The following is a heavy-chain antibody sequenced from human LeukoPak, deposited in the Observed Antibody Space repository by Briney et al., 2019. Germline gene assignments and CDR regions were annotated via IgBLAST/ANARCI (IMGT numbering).Heavy chain of an antibody. V-gene: IGHV5-10-1*01. CDR2: IDPSGSYS. D-gene: IGHD1-26*01. Sequence: GESLRISCKGSGYSYTSYWISWVRQMPGKGLEWMGRIDPSGSYSDYSPSFQGHVTISADRPINTAYLQWNSLKASDTAMYYCARHLVPKSGSYLWDYWGQGTLVTVSS. CDR3: ARHLVPKSGSYLWDY. J-gene: IGHJ4*02. CDR1: GYSYTSYW.